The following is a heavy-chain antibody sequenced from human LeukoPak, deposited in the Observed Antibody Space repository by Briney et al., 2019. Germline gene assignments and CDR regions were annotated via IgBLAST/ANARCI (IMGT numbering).Heavy chain of an antibody. CDR3: AESVAADTALDH. CDR2: ISGSGGST. CDR1: GFTFSSYA. D-gene: IGHD2-15*01. J-gene: IGHJ4*02. Sequence: GGSLRLSCAASGFTFSSYAMSWVRQAPGKGLEWVSAISGSGGSTYYADSVKGRFTISRDNSKNTLYLQINSLRAEDTAVYYCAESVAADTALDHWGQGTLVTVSS. V-gene: IGHV3-23*01.